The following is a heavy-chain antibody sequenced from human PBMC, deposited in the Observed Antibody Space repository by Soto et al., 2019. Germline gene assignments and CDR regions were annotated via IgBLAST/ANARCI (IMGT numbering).Heavy chain of an antibody. V-gene: IGHV4-4*07. Sequence: TLSLTCTVSGASLTNYYWSWIRQPAGTGLEWIERIFHSGINNHNPSLKSRVTMSVDTSKNQFSLNLSSVTAADTAVYYCARGSMLIDYWGQGTLVTVSS. CDR3: ARGSMLIDY. J-gene: IGHJ4*02. CDR2: IFHSGIN. D-gene: IGHD2-8*01. CDR1: GASLTNYY.